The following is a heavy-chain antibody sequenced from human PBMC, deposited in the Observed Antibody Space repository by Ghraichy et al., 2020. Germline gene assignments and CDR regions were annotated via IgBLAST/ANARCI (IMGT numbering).Heavy chain of an antibody. J-gene: IGHJ5*02. D-gene: IGHD2-21*01. CDR3: VKDGSARYGDTYTWFDP. V-gene: IGHV3-23*01. Sequence: GGSLRLSCTASGFTFSTYAMTWVRQAPGKGLEWVSTISGNGANTFYADSLRGRLTISRDNSKSTLYLQMNSLRAEDTAIYYCVKDGSARYGDTYTWFDPWGQGTLVTVSS. CDR1: GFTFSTYA. CDR2: ISGNGANT.